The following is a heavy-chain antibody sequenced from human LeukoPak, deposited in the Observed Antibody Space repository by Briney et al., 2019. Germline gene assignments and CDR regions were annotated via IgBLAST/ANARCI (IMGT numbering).Heavy chain of an antibody. CDR1: GFTFSSYA. J-gene: IGHJ4*02. Sequence: PGGSLRLSCAASGFTFSSYAMSWVRQAPGKGLEWVSAISGSGGSTYYADSVKGRFTISRDNSKNTLYLQMNSLRAEDTAVYYCAKVVETYYYDSSGPGHFDYWGQGTLVTVSS. CDR3: AKVVETYYYDSSGPGHFDY. D-gene: IGHD3-22*01. CDR2: ISGSGGST. V-gene: IGHV3-23*01.